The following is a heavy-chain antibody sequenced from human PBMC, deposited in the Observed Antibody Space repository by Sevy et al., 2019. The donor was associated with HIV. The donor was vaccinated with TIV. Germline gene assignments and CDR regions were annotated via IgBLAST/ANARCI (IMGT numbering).Heavy chain of an antibody. D-gene: IGHD2-21*01. CDR3: ARRGISYAFDI. V-gene: IGHV4-61*01. J-gene: IGHJ3*02. Sequence: SETLSLTCTVSGGSVSSGSYYWGWIRQPPGKGLEWIGYIYYSGSTNYNPSLKSRVTISVDTSKNQFSLKLSSVTAADTAVYYCARRGISYAFDISGQWTMVTVSS. CDR1: GGSVSSGSYY. CDR2: IYYSGST.